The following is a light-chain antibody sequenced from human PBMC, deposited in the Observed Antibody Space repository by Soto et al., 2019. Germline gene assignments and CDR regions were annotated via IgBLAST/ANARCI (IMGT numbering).Light chain of an antibody. V-gene: IGKV1-39*01. J-gene: IGKJ1*01. CDR1: QSISTY. CDR2: GAS. CDR3: QQSYSTPWT. Sequence: DIQMTQSPSSLSASAGDRVTITCRAGQSISTYVNWYQQKPGKAPKVLIYGASNLQSGVPSRFSGSGSGTDFTLTITGXHPEDFATYYCQQSYSTPWTVGQGTKVDIK.